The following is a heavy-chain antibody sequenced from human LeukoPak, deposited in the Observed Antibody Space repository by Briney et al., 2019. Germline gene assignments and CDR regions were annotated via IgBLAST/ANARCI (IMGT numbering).Heavy chain of an antibody. CDR3: AKGYCSGGSCYPNDAFDI. J-gene: IGHJ3*02. CDR1: GGSISSYY. D-gene: IGHD2-15*01. V-gene: IGHV4-59*01. Sequence: SETLSLTCTVSGGSISSYYWSWIRQPPGKGLEWIGYIYYSGSTNYNPSLKSRVTISVDTSKNQFSLKLSSVTAADTAVYYCAKGYCSGGSCYPNDAFDIWGQGTMVTVSS. CDR2: IYYSGST.